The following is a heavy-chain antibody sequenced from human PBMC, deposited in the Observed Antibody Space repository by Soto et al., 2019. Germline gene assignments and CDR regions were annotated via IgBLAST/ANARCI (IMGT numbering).Heavy chain of an antibody. CDR2: IIPIFGTA. Sequence: QVQLVQSGAEVKKPGSSVKVSCKASGGTFSSYAISWVRQAPGQGLEWMGGIIPIFGTANYAQKFQGRVTITADESTSTAYMELSSLISEDTAVYYCARERITMVRGVMRYGMDVWGQGTTVTVSS. CDR1: GGTFSSYA. D-gene: IGHD3-10*01. J-gene: IGHJ6*02. V-gene: IGHV1-69*01. CDR3: ARERITMVRGVMRYGMDV.